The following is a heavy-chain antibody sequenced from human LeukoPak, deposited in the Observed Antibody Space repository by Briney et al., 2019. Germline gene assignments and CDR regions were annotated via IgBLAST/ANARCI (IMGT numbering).Heavy chain of an antibody. CDR2: ISYDGSNK. CDR1: GFSFSDYW. V-gene: IGHV3-30*18. D-gene: IGHD3/OR15-3a*01. CDR3: AKVGPHDAFDI. J-gene: IGHJ3*02. Sequence: GGSLRLSCAASGFSFSDYWMTWVRQAPGKRLEWVAVISYDGSNKYYADSVKGRFTISRDNSKNTLYLQMNSLRAEDTAVYYCAKVGPHDAFDIWGQGTMVTVSS.